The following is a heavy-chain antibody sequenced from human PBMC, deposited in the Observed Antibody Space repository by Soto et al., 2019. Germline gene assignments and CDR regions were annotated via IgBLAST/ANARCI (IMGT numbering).Heavy chain of an antibody. CDR1: GGSISSGDYY. CDR2: IYYSGST. Sequence: SETLSLTCTVSGGSISSGDYYWSWIRQPPGKGLEWIGYIYYSGSTYYNPSLKSRVTISVDTSKNQFSLKLSSVTAADTAVYYCARVPAVAGTFDYWGQGTLVTVSS. D-gene: IGHD6-19*01. J-gene: IGHJ4*02. V-gene: IGHV4-30-4*01. CDR3: ARVPAVAGTFDY.